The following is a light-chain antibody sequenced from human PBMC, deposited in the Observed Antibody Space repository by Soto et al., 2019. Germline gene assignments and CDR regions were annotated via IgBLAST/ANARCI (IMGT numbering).Light chain of an antibody. CDR3: SSYASSSTLV. Sequence: QSALTQPASVSGSPGQSIAISCTGTSSDIGSYHYVSWYQHHPAKAPKLIIYEVSNRPSGVSDRFSGSKSGNTASLTISGLQAEDEADYYCSSYASSSTLVFGGGTKVTVL. CDR1: SSDIGSYHY. V-gene: IGLV2-14*01. J-gene: IGLJ2*01. CDR2: EVS.